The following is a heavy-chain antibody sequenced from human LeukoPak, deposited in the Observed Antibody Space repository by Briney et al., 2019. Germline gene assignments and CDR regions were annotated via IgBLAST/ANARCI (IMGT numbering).Heavy chain of an antibody. CDR1: GFTFSSYT. CDR3: ARLANYDYVWGSYRYSHLDV. Sequence: GGSLRLSCAASGFTFSSYTMNWVRQAPGKGLEWVSSISSTSSYIYYADSMKGRFTISRDNSKNTLYLQMNSLRAEDTAVYYCARLANYDYVWGSYRYSHLDVWGKGTTVTVSS. D-gene: IGHD3-16*02. CDR2: ISSTSSYI. J-gene: IGHJ6*04. V-gene: IGHV3-21*01.